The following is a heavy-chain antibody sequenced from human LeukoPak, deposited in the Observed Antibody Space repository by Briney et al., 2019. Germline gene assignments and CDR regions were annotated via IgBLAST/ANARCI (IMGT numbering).Heavy chain of an antibody. V-gene: IGHV4-4*07. D-gene: IGHD2-21*02. CDR2: IYGSGTT. J-gene: IGHJ5*02. Sequence: SETLSLTCTVSGGSISSYWSWIRQPAGKGLEWIGRIYGSGTTTYNPSLKSRVSMSIDTSKNQFSLKLMSVTAADTAVYYCARVWRVTAGVFWFDPWGQGTLVTVSS. CDR3: ARVWRVTAGVFWFDP. CDR1: GGSISSY.